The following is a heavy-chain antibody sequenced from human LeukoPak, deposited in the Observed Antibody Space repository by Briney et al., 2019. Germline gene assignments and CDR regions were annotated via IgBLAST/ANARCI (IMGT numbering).Heavy chain of an antibody. CDR2: INWNGGST. V-gene: IGHV3-20*04. CDR1: GFTFDDYG. D-gene: IGHD5-12*01. CDR3: AKDNVKVTTIRRVPHYMDV. J-gene: IGHJ6*03. Sequence: PGGSLRLSCAASGFTFDDYGMSWVRQAPGKGLEWDSGINWNGGSTGYADSVKGRFTISRDNSKNTLYLQMSSLTAEDTAVYYCAKDNVKVTTIRRVPHYMDVWGKGATVTISS.